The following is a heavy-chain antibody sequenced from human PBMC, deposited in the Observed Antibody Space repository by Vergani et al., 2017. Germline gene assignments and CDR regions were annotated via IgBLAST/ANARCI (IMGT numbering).Heavy chain of an antibody. D-gene: IGHD3-10*01. J-gene: IGHJ4*02. Sequence: QVQLVQSGAEVKKPGSSVTVSCKASGGTFSSYTISWVRQAPGQGLEWMGRIIPILGIANYAQKFQGRVTITADKSTSTAYMELSSLRSEDTAVYYCASXGYYGSGTMGAFDYWGQGTLVTVSS. CDR3: ASXGYYGSGTMGAFDY. CDR2: IIPILGIA. CDR1: GGTFSSYT. V-gene: IGHV1-69*02.